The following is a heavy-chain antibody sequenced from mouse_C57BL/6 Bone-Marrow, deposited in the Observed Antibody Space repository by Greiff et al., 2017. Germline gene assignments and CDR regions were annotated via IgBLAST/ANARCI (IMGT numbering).Heavy chain of an antibody. V-gene: IGHV1-64*01. CDR2: IHPNSGST. D-gene: IGHD3-2*02. CDR1: GYTFTSYW. Sequence: QVQLKQPGAELVKPGASVKLSCKASGYTFTSYWMHWVKQRPGQGLEWIGMIHPNSGSTNYNEKFKSKATLTVDKSSSTAYMQLSSLTSEDSAVYYCAAQATGFAYWGQGTLVTVSA. CDR3: AAQATGFAY. J-gene: IGHJ3*01.